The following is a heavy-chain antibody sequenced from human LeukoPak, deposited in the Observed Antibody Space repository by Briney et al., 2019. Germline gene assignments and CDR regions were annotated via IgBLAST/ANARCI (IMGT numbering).Heavy chain of an antibody. J-gene: IGHJ4*02. CDR3: AKDPRGAPRDY. CDR2: IRYDGSNK. V-gene: IGHV3-30*02. Sequence: GGSLRLSCAASGFTFSSYGMHWVRQAPGKGLEWVAFIRYDGSNKYYADSVEGRFTISRDNSKNTLYLQMNSLRAEDTAMYYCAKDPRGAPRDYWGQGTLVTVSS. CDR1: GFTFSSYG.